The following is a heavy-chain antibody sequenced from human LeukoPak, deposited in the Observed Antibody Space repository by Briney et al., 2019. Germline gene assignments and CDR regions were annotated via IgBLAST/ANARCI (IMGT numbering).Heavy chain of an antibody. CDR2: ISYDGSNN. V-gene: IGHV3-30*04. CDR1: GFTFTSYA. Sequence: GGSLRLSCAACGFTFTSYAMHWVRQAPGKGLEWVAVISYDGSNNYYADSVRGRFTISRDISKNTLYLQMNSLRAEDTAVYYCVKDGYCGSASCYGWFDPWGQGTLVTVSS. J-gene: IGHJ5*02. D-gene: IGHD2-2*03. CDR3: VKDGYCGSASCYGWFDP.